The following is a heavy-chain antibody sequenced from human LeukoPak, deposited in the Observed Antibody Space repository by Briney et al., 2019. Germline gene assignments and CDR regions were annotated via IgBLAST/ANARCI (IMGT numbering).Heavy chain of an antibody. V-gene: IGHV1-8*02. Sequence: ASVKVSCKASGYTFTGYYMHWVRQAPGQWLEWMGWINPNSGNTGYAQKFQGRVTMTRNTSISTAYMELSSLRSEDTAVYYCARGSYQSSVDYWGQGTLVTVSS. J-gene: IGHJ4*02. CDR2: INPNSGNT. CDR3: ARGSYQSSVDY. D-gene: IGHD6-6*01. CDR1: GYTFTGYY.